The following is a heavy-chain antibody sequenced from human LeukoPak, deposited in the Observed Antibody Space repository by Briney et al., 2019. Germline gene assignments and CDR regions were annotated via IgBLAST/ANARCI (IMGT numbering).Heavy chain of an antibody. CDR1: GFTVSNNY. J-gene: IGHJ4*02. CDR3: ARDQNY. V-gene: IGHV3-66*03. Sequence: GGSLRLSCAASGFTVSNNYISWVRQPPGKGLGWVSFTYIGSTDYADSVKGRFTISRDNSKNTLYLQMNSLRAEDTAVYYCARDQNYWGQGTLVTVSS. CDR2: TYIGST.